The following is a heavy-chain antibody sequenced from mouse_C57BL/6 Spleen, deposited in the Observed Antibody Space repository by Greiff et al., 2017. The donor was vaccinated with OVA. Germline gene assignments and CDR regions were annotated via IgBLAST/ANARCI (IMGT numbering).Heavy chain of an antibody. CDR3: ATDYY. J-gene: IGHJ2*01. D-gene: IGHD2-4*01. Sequence: VQLQQSGAELVMPGASVKLSCKASGYTFTSYWMHWVKQRPGQGLEWIGEIDPSDSYTNYNQKFKGKSTLTVDKSSSTAYMQLSSLTSEDSAVYYCATDYYWGQGTTLTVSS. V-gene: IGHV1-69*01. CDR2: IDPSDSYT. CDR1: GYTFTSYW.